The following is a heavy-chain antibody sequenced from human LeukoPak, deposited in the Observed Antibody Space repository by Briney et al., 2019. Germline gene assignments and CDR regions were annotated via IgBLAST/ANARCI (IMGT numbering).Heavy chain of an antibody. J-gene: IGHJ4*02. V-gene: IGHV3-21*01. CDR1: GFTFSSYS. Sequence: GSLRLSCAASGFTFSSYSMTWVRQAPGKGLEWVSSISSSSSYLYHADSVKGRFTISRDNAKNSLYLQMNSLRAEDTAVYYCARGTNTAMGVDNWGQGTLVTVSS. D-gene: IGHD5-18*01. CDR2: ISSSSSYL. CDR3: ARGTNTAMGVDN.